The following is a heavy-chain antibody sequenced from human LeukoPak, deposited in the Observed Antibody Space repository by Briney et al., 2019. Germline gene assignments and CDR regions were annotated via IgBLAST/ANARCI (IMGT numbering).Heavy chain of an antibody. CDR1: GGSFSTYY. V-gene: IGHV4-59*01. Sequence: SETLSLTCTVTGGSFSTYYWSWIRQPPGKGLEWIGHFYYSGSTNYNPSLRSRVTISVDTSRNQFSLKLTSVTAADTAVYYCARGQGGNYYLNYFDYWGQGALVTVSS. D-gene: IGHD1-26*01. CDR3: ARGQGGNYYLNYFDY. J-gene: IGHJ4*02. CDR2: FYYSGST.